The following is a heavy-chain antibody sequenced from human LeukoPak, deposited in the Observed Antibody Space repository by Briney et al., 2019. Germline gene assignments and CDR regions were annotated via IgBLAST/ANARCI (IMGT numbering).Heavy chain of an antibody. CDR3: ARGDYSSSFDY. Sequence: SETLSLTCTVSGGSISSGGYYWSWIRQPPGKGLEWIGYIYHSGSTYYNPSLKSRVTISVDRSKNQFSLKLSSATAADTAVYYCARGDYSSSFDYWGQGTLVTVSS. CDR1: GGSISSGGYY. CDR2: IYHSGST. V-gene: IGHV4-30-2*01. J-gene: IGHJ4*02. D-gene: IGHD6-6*01.